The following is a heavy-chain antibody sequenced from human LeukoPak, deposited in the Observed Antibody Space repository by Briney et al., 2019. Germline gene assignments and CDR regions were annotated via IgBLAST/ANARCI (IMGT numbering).Heavy chain of an antibody. D-gene: IGHD1-26*01. CDR1: GYTLTELS. V-gene: IGHV1-24*01. CDR3: ATDLARGFIVGATSY. Sequence: ASVTVSCKVSGYTLTELSMHWVRQAPGKGLEWMGGFDPEDGETIYAQKFQGRVTMTEDTSTDTAYMELSSLRSEDTAVYYCATDLARGFIVGATSYWGQGTLVTVSS. CDR2: FDPEDGET. J-gene: IGHJ4*02.